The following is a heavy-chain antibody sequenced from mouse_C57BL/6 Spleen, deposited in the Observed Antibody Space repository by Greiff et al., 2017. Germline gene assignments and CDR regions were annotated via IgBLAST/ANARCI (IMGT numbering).Heavy chain of an antibody. CDR1: GFTFSDYG. Sequence: EVKVVESGGGLVQPGGSLKLSCAASGFTFSDYGMAWVRQAPRKGPEWVAFISNLAYSIYYADTVTGRFTISRENAKNTLYLEMSSLRSEDTAMYYCARHGEYYGSSYPYYFDYWGQGTTLTVSS. CDR2: ISNLAYSI. J-gene: IGHJ2*01. CDR3: ARHGEYYGSSYPYYFDY. V-gene: IGHV5-15*01. D-gene: IGHD1-1*01.